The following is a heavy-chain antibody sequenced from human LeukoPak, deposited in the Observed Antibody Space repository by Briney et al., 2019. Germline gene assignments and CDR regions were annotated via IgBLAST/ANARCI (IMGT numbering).Heavy chain of an antibody. J-gene: IGHJ5*02. CDR1: GFTVSSNY. D-gene: IGHD3-10*01. CDR3: AKAKLGSGSYYLNWFDP. CDR2: IYSGGST. V-gene: IGHV3-53*01. Sequence: GGSLRLSCAASGFTVSSNYMSWVRQAPGKGLEWVSVIYSGGSTYYADSMKGRFTISRDNSKNTLYLQMNSLRAEDTAVYYCAKAKLGSGSYYLNWFDPWGQGTLVTVSS.